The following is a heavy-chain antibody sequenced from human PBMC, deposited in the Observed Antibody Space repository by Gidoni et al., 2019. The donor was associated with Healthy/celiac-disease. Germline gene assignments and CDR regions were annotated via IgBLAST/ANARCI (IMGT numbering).Heavy chain of an antibody. CDR2: ISGSGGST. CDR1: GLTFSSYA. Sequence: EVQLLESGGGLVQPGGSLRLSCAASGLTFSSYAMSWVRQAPGKGLGWVSAISGSGGSTYYADSVKGRFTISRDNSKNTLYLQMNSLRAEDTAVYYCAKSYYYGLGRGYWGQGTLVTVSS. V-gene: IGHV3-23*01. D-gene: IGHD3-10*01. CDR3: AKSYYYGLGRGY. J-gene: IGHJ4*02.